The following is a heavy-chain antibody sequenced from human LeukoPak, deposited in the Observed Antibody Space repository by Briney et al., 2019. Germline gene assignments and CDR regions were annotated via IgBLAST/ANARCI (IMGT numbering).Heavy chain of an antibody. CDR1: GFTFSSYS. J-gene: IGHJ4*02. CDR3: ARDREGAAAGLIYFDY. V-gene: IGHV3-21*01. Sequence: GGSLRLSCAASGFTFSSYSMNWVRQAPGKGLEWVSSISGSSSYIYYADSVKGRFTISRDNAKNSLYLQMNSLRAEDTAVYYCARDREGAAAGLIYFDYWGQGTLVTVSS. D-gene: IGHD6-13*01. CDR2: ISGSSSYI.